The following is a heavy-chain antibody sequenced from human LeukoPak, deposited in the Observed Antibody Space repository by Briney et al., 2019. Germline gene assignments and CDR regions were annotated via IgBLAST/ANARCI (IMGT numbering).Heavy chain of an antibody. CDR2: IYYSGST. J-gene: IGHJ6*03. D-gene: IGHD6-6*01. V-gene: IGHV4-31*03. CDR1: GGSISSGGYY. CDR3: ARSEGSSSYYYYMDV. Sequence: SETLSLTCTVSGGSISSGGYYWSWIRQHPGKGLEWIGYIYYSGSTYYNPSLKSRVTISVDTSKNQFSLKLSSVTAVDTAVYYCARSEGSSSYYYYMDVWGKGTTVTVSS.